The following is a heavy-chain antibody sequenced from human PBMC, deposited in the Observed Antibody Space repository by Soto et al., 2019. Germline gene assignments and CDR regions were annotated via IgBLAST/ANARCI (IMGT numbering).Heavy chain of an antibody. CDR2: IKSKTDGGTT. CDR1: GVTFSNAW. D-gene: IGHD6-19*01. V-gene: IGHV3-15*01. CDR3: TTEWLVRDAFDI. J-gene: IGHJ3*02. Sequence: GGPLRLSCTASGVTFSNAWMSWVRQAPGKGLEWVGRIKSKTDGGTTDYAAPVKGRFTISSDDSKNTLYLQMNSLKTEDTAVYYCTTEWLVRDAFDIWGQGTMVTVSS.